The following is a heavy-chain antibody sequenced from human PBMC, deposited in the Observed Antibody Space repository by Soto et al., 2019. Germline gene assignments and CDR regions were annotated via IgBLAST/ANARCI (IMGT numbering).Heavy chain of an antibody. V-gene: IGHV4-34*01. CDR3: ARDKITGLFDY. CDR1: GGSFSGYY. CDR2: INHSGIT. D-gene: IGHD2-8*02. Sequence: VQLQKWGAGLLKPSETLSLTCAVYGGSFSGYYWPWIRQPPGTGLEWIGEINHSGITNYNPSLKSRVTISVDTSKNQFSLKLTSVTAADTAVYYCARDKITGLFDYWGQGTLVTVSS. J-gene: IGHJ4*02.